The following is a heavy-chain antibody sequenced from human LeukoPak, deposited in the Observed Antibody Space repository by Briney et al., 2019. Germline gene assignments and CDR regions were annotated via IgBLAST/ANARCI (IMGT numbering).Heavy chain of an antibody. Sequence: ASVKVSCKASGYTFTSYGISWVRQARGQGLEGMGWISAYNGNTNYEQKLKGRVTITADESTSTAYMELSSLRSEDTALYYCARDHADDYVWGSYRYPDDAFDIWGQGTMVTVSS. V-gene: IGHV1-18*01. CDR1: GYTFTSYG. D-gene: IGHD3-16*02. CDR3: ARDHADDYVWGSYRYPDDAFDI. J-gene: IGHJ3*02. CDR2: ISAYNGNT.